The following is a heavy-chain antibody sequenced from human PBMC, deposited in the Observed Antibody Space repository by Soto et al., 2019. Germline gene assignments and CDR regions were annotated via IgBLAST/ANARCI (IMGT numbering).Heavy chain of an antibody. V-gene: IGHV1-18*01. Sequence: QVQLVQSGDEVKKPGASVKVSCKASGYIFVNYGIAWVRQAPGQGLEWMGWISPYTGNTHSATKIQGRLTMTTDTSTGTPYMELGSLTSDDTAVYYRVMVDNHVTPTLQDVWGQGTTVTVSS. CDR1: GYIFVNYG. D-gene: IGHD5-12*01. CDR3: VMVDNHVTPTLQDV. CDR2: ISPYTGNT. J-gene: IGHJ6*02.